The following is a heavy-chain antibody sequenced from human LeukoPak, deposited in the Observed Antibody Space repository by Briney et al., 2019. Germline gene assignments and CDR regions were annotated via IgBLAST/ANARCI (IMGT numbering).Heavy chain of an antibody. J-gene: IGHJ3*02. Sequence: GRSLRLSCAASGFTFSSYSMNWVRQAPGKGLEWVSYISSSSSTIYYADSVKGRFTISRDNAKKSLYLQMNSLRVEDTAVYYCARDGDEYSYGYGDAFDIWGQGTMVTVSS. CDR1: GFTFSSYS. CDR2: ISSSSSTI. V-gene: IGHV3-48*01. D-gene: IGHD5-18*01. CDR3: ARDGDEYSYGYGDAFDI.